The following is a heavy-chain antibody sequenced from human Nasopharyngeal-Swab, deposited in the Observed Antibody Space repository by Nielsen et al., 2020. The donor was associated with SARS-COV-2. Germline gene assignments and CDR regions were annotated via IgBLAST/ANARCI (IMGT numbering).Heavy chain of an antibody. CDR2: IYYSGST. D-gene: IGHD5-24*01. CDR3: ARDGCRDGYNPFDY. V-gene: IGHV4-31*02. Sequence: WIRQPPGKGLEWIGYIYYSGSTYYNPSLKSRVTISVDTSKNQFSLKLSSVTAADTAVYYCARDGCRDGYNPFDYWGQGTLVTVSS. J-gene: IGHJ4*02.